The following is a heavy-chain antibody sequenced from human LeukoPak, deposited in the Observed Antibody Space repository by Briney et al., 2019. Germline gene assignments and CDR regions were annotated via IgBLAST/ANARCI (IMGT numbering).Heavy chain of an antibody. D-gene: IGHD6-13*01. J-gene: IGHJ4*02. CDR1: GFTFSSYG. CDR3: TIAAAGNPIDY. V-gene: IGHV3-33*01. Sequence: QAGGSLRLSCAASGFTFSSYGMHWVRQAPGKGLEWVAVIWYDGSNKYYADSVKGRFTIARDNSKNTLYLQMNSLRAEDTAVYYCTIAAAGNPIDYWGQGTLVTVSS. CDR2: IWYDGSNK.